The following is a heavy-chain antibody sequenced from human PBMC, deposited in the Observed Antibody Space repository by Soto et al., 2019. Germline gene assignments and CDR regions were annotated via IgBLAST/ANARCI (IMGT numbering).Heavy chain of an antibody. CDR2: IYRTGST. Sequence: SETLSLTCAVSVVSFTSNNWWTWVRQPPGQGLEWIGEIYRTGSTNYNPSLKSRVTISLDKSENQFSLKVTSLTAADTAVYYCASRDKGTSVEYWGQGTLVIVSS. V-gene: IGHV4-4*02. D-gene: IGHD1-7*01. CDR3: ASRDKGTSVEY. CDR1: VVSFTSNNW. J-gene: IGHJ4*02.